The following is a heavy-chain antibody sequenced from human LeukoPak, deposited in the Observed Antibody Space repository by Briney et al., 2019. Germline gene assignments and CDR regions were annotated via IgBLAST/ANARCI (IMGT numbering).Heavy chain of an antibody. V-gene: IGHV4-59*01. J-gene: IGHJ4*02. D-gene: IGHD3-10*01. CDR2: IYYSGST. Sequence: SETLSLTCTVSGGSISSYYWSWIRQPPGKGLDWIGYIYYSGSTNYNPSLKSRVTISVDTSKNQFSLKLSSVTAADTAVYYCAREGDGSGSYWDYWGQGTLVTVSS. CDR3: AREGDGSGSYWDY. CDR1: GGSISSYY.